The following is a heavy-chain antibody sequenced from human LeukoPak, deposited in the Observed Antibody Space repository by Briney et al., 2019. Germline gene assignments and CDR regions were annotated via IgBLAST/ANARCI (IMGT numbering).Heavy chain of an antibody. Sequence: SSETLSLTCTVSGGSIGSYYWSWIRQPPGKGLEWIGYIYSSGSTNYNPSLKSRVTISLDTSKNQFSLKLSFVTAADTAVYYCARDRTGGSSVDYWGQGTLVTVSS. D-gene: IGHD6-13*01. CDR1: GGSIGSYY. J-gene: IGHJ4*02. V-gene: IGHV4-59*01. CDR3: ARDRTGGSSVDY. CDR2: IYSSGST.